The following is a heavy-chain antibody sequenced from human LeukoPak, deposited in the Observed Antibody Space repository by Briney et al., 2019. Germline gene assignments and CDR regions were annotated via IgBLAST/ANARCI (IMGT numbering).Heavy chain of an antibody. V-gene: IGHV3-30*02. CDR1: GFTFSSYG. CDR2: IRYDGSNK. CDR3: ARFTGYCSGTSCYPNAFDI. J-gene: IGHJ3*02. D-gene: IGHD2-2*01. Sequence: PGGSLRLSCAASGFTFSSYGMHWVRQAPGKGLEWVAFIRYDGSNKYYADSVKGRFTISRDNAENSLYLQMNSLKPEDTAVYYCARFTGYCSGTSCYPNAFDIWGQGTMVTVSS.